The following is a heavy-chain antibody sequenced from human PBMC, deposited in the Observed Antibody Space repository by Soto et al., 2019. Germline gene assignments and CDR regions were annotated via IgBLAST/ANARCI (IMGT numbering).Heavy chain of an antibody. V-gene: IGHV4-59*01. CDR2: IYYSGST. CDR1: GGSISSYY. D-gene: IGHD3-3*01. CDR3: ARAAPGRITIFGVVQNNWFDP. J-gene: IGHJ5*02. Sequence: SETLSLTCTVSGGSISSYYWSWIRQPPGKGLEWIGYIYYSGSTNYNPSLKSRVTISVDTSKNQFSLKLSSVTAADTAVYYCARAAPGRITIFGVVQNNWFDPWGQGTLVTVSS.